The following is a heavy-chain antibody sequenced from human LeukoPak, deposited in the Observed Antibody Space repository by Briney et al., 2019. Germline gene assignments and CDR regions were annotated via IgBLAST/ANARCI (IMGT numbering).Heavy chain of an antibody. V-gene: IGHV1-2*04. CDR2: INPNSGGT. Sequence: ASVKVSCKASGYTFTGYHMHWVRQAPGQGLEWMGWINPNSGGTNYAQKFQGWVTMTRDTSISTAYMELSRLRSDDTAVYYCARVSHQWLVGFDYWGQGTLVTVSS. D-gene: IGHD6-19*01. CDR3: ARVSHQWLVGFDY. J-gene: IGHJ4*02. CDR1: GYTFTGYH.